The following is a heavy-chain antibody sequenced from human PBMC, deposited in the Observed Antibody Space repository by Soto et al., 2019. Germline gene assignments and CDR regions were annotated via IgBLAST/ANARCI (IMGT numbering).Heavy chain of an antibody. CDR2: IYYSGST. CDR3: ARRKPRGYYDSSGYARRNNWFDP. Sequence: SGTLCRTCTVSGGSIISYYGSCILQPPGKGLEWIGYIYYSGSTNYNPSRKSRVTISVDTSKNQFYLKLSSVTAADTAVYYCARRKPRGYYDSSGYARRNNWFDPWGQGPLVTVSS. V-gene: IGHV4-59*12. D-gene: IGHD3-22*01. CDR1: GGSIISYY. J-gene: IGHJ5*02.